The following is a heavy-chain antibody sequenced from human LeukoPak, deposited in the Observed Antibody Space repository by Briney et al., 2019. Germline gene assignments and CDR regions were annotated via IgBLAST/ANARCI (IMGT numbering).Heavy chain of an antibody. CDR2: INHSGST. J-gene: IGHJ4*02. D-gene: IGHD6-13*01. CDR1: GGSFSGYY. Sequence: PSETLSLTCAVYGGSFSGYYWSWIRQPPGKGLEWIGEINHSGSTNYNPSLKSRVTISVDTSKNQFSLKLSSVTAADTAVYYCPRGPHRVFDYWGQGTLVTVSS. CDR3: PRGPHRVFDY. V-gene: IGHV4-34*01.